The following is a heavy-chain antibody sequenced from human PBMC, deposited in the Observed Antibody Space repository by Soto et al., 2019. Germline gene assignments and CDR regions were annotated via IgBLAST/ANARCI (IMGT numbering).Heavy chain of an antibody. J-gene: IGHJ6*02. CDR1: GGSFSGYY. CDR2: INHSGST. V-gene: IGHV4-34*01. D-gene: IGHD7-27*01. CDR3: ARVIWDYYYGMDV. Sequence: QVQLQQWGAGLLKPSETLSLTCAVYGGSFSGYYWSWIRQPPGKGLEWIGEINHSGSTNYNPSLKRRVTISVDTSKNQFSLKLSSVTAADTAVYYCARVIWDYYYGMDVWGQGTTVTVSS.